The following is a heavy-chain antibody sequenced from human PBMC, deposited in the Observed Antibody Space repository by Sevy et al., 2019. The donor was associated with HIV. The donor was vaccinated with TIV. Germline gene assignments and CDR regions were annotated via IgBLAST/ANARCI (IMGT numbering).Heavy chain of an antibody. CDR3: ARVVVITRGGDY. CDR2: ISYDGSNK. J-gene: IGHJ4*02. Sequence: GGSLRLSCAASGFTFSSYAMHWVRQAPGKGLEWVAVISYDGSNKYYADSVKGRFTISRDNSKNTLYLQMNSLRAEDTAVYYSARVVVITRGGDYWGQGTLVTVSS. CDR1: GFTFSSYA. V-gene: IGHV3-30-3*01. D-gene: IGHD3-22*01.